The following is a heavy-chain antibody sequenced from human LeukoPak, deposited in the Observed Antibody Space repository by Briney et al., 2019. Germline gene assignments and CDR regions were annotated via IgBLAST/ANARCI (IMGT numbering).Heavy chain of an antibody. Sequence: PSETLSLTCAVYGGSFSGYYWSLIRQPPGKGLEWIGEINHSGSTNYNPSLKSRVTISVDTSKNQFSLKLSSVTAADTAVYYCARRSSSWPRGRYYYGMDVWGQGTTVTVSS. J-gene: IGHJ6*02. D-gene: IGHD6-13*01. CDR2: INHSGST. CDR3: ARRSSSWPRGRYYYGMDV. CDR1: GGSFSGYY. V-gene: IGHV4-34*01.